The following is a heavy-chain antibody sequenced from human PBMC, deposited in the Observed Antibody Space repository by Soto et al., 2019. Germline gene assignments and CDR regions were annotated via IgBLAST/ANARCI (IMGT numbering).Heavy chain of an antibody. CDR2: ISGSDGKT. Sequence: GGSLRLSCAASGFSFGSYALSWVRQAPGKGLEWVSTISGSDGKTFYADSVKGRFSISRDISQSTLYLQMNSLSADDTAMHYCARWGYSDYWGQGTRVTVSA. CDR1: GFSFGSYA. D-gene: IGHD2-21*01. CDR3: ARWGYSDY. V-gene: IGHV3-23*01. J-gene: IGHJ1*01.